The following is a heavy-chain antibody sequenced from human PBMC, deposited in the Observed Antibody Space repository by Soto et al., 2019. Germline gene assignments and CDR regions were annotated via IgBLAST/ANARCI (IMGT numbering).Heavy chain of an antibody. V-gene: IGHV4-34*01. CDR3: ARYSLGYYYGMDV. CDR1: GGSFSGYY. D-gene: IGHD2-15*01. CDR2: INHSGST. J-gene: IGHJ6*02. Sequence: SETLSLTCDVYGGSFSGYYWSWIRQPPGKGLEWIAEINHSGSTSYNPSLKSRVTISVDTSKNQFSLNLSSVTAADTAVYYCARYSLGYYYGMDVWGQGTTVTVSS.